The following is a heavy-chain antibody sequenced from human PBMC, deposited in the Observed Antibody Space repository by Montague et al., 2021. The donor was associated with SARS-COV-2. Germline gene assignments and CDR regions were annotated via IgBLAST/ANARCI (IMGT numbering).Heavy chain of an antibody. CDR3: ARARQDVVVPALGIGAYYYYYYMDV. J-gene: IGHJ6*03. V-gene: IGHV4-34*01. CDR2: INHSGST. CDR1: GGSFSGYY. D-gene: IGHD2-2*01. Sequence: SETLSLTCAVYGGSFSGYYWSWIRQPPGKGLEWIGEINHSGSTNXNPSLKSRVTMSVDTSKNQFSLKLSSVTAADTAVYYCARARQDVVVPALGIGAYYYYYYMDVWGKGTTVTVSS.